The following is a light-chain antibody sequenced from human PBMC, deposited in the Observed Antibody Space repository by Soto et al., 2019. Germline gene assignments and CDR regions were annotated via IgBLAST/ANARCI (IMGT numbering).Light chain of an antibody. V-gene: IGKV3-20*01. CDR2: GAS. CDR3: QQYGSSLFT. CDR1: QSVSNNY. Sequence: EIVMTQSPATLSVSPGERATLSCRASQSVSNNYLAWYQQKPGQAPRLLIYGASSRATGIPDRFSGSGSGTDFTLTISRLEPEDFAVYYCQQYGSSLFTFGPGTNVDIK. J-gene: IGKJ3*01.